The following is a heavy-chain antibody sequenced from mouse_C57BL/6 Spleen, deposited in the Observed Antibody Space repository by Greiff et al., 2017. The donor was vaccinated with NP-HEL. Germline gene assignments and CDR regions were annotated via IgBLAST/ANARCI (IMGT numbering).Heavy chain of an antibody. CDR3: ARGDGYYVGYFDV. Sequence: EVHLVESEGGLVQPGSSMKLSCTASGFTFSDYYMAWVRQVPEKGLEWVANINYDGSSTYYLDSLKSRFIISRDNAKNILYLQMSSLKSEDTATYYCARGDGYYVGYFDVWGTGTTVTVSS. V-gene: IGHV5-16*01. CDR2: INYDGSST. CDR1: GFTFSDYY. D-gene: IGHD2-3*01. J-gene: IGHJ1*03.